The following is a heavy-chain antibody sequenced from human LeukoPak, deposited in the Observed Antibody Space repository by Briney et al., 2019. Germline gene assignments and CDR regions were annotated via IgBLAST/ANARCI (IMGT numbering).Heavy chain of an antibody. CDR1: GGSLNSYY. J-gene: IGHJ4*02. D-gene: IGHD1-26*01. CDR2: IYSSGIT. CDR3: ARGYSAHDGIFDY. V-gene: IGHV4-59*01. Sequence: SETLSLTCTVSGGSLNSYYWNWIRQPPGKGLEWIGYIYSSGITSYNPSLKGRVTVSLDTSKNQVSLKLSSVTAADTAVYFCARGYSAHDGIFDYWGQGTLVTVSS.